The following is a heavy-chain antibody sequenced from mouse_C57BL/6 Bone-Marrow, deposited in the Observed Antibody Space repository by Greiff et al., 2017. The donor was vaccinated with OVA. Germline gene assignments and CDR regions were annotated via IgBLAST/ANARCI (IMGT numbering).Heavy chain of an antibody. Sequence: VQLQQPGAELVRPGSSVKLSCKASGYTFTSYWMHWVKQRPIQGLEWIGNIDPSDSETHYNQKFKDKATLTVDKSSSTAYMQLSSLTSEDSAVYYCARELRYLWYFDVWGTGTTVTVSS. CDR2: IDPSDSET. D-gene: IGHD1-1*01. CDR3: ARELRYLWYFDV. J-gene: IGHJ1*03. V-gene: IGHV1-52*01. CDR1: GYTFTSYW.